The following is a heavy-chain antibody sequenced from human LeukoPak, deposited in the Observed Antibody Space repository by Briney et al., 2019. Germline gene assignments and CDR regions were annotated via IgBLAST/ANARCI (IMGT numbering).Heavy chain of an antibody. J-gene: IGHJ3*02. V-gene: IGHV3-23*01. CDR3: ARTGDSAMVFDAFDI. CDR2: ISGGGDST. Sequence: GGSLRLSCAASGFTFSSYAMNWVRQAPGKGLEWVSAISGGGDSTYYADSVRGRFTISRDNSKNTLYLQMNSLRAEDAAVYYCARTGDSAMVFDAFDIWGQGTMVTVSS. CDR1: GFTFSSYA. D-gene: IGHD5-18*01.